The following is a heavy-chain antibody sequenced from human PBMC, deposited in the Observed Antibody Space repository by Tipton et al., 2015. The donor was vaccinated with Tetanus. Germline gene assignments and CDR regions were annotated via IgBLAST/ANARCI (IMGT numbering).Heavy chain of an antibody. CDR3: ARGGMALRDRWFGDLLAH. V-gene: IGHV1-46*01. Sequence: QLVQSGAEVKKPGASIQVSCKASGYILTDYHIHWVRQAPGLGLEWMGIINPSSNFTTHAQKFQGRVTMTRDTSTSTVFMELSNVTSEDTAVYYCARGGMALRDRWFGDLLAHWGRGTLVTVSS. J-gene: IGHJ4*02. CDR1: GYILTDYH. D-gene: IGHD3-10*01. CDR2: INPSSNFT.